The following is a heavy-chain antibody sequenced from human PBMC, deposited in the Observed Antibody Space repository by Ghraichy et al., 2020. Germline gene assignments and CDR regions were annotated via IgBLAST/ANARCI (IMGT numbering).Heavy chain of an antibody. CDR2: ISGSGGST. CDR1: GFTFSSYA. CDR3: AKAYRRYCSGASCGGSDY. V-gene: IGHV3-23*01. D-gene: IGHD2-15*01. J-gene: IGHJ4*02. Sequence: GGSLRLSCAASGFTFSSYAMSWVRQAPGKGLEWVSGISGSGGSTYDADSVKGRFTISRDNSKNTLYLQMNSLRAEDTAVYYCAKAYRRYCSGASCGGSDYWGQGTLVTVSS.